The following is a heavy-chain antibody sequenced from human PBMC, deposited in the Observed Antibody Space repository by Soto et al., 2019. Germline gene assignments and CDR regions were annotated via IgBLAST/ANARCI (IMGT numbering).Heavy chain of an antibody. CDR1: GFTFSDYY. D-gene: IGHD6-19*01. Sequence: QVQLVKSWGGLVKPGGSLRLSCAASGFTFSDYYMSWIRQAPGKGLEWVSYISSSGSTIYYADSVKGRFTISRDNAKNSLYLQMNSLRAEDTAVYYCARETAWEAVAGTGGQYFQHWGQGTLVTVSS. V-gene: IGHV3-11*01. CDR2: ISSSGSTI. J-gene: IGHJ1*01. CDR3: ARETAWEAVAGTGGQYFQH.